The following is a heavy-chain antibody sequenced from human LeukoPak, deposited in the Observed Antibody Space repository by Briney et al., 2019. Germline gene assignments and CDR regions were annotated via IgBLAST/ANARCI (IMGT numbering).Heavy chain of an antibody. D-gene: IGHD6-6*01. CDR3: AKDPGGLVVNYFDY. Sequence: GGSLRLSCAASGFTFNTYAMSWVRQAPGKGLEWVSTISDSGGSTYYADSVKGRFTISRDNSKNTLYLQMNSLRAEDTAVYYCAKDPGGLVVNYFDYWGQGTLVTVSS. V-gene: IGHV3-23*01. J-gene: IGHJ4*02. CDR2: ISDSGGST. CDR1: GFTFNTYA.